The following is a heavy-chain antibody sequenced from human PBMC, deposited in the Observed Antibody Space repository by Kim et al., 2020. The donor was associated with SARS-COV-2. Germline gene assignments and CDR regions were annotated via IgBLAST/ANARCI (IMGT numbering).Heavy chain of an antibody. D-gene: IGHD3-10*01. Sequence: GGSLRLSCAASGFTFSSYWMSWVRQAPGKGLEWVANIKQDGSEKYYVDSVKGRFTISRDNAKNSLYLQMNSLRAEDTAVYYCARVSYYGSGSYGRHYWGQGTLVTVSS. CDR1: GFTFSSYW. J-gene: IGHJ4*02. CDR3: ARVSYYGSGSYGRHY. CDR2: IKQDGSEK. V-gene: IGHV3-7*01.